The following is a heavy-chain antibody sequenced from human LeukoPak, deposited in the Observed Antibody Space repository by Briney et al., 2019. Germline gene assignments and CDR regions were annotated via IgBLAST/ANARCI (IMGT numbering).Heavy chain of an antibody. CDR3: ARALYSGSYSTVHFDY. CDR1: GGSISSGGYY. CDR2: IYHSGST. V-gene: IGHV4-30-2*01. J-gene: IGHJ4*02. Sequence: SQTLSLTCTVSGGSISSGGYYWSWIRQPPGKGLEWIGYIYHSGSTYYNPSLKSRVTISVDRSKNQFSLKLSSVTAADTAVYYCARALYSGSYSTVHFDYWGQGTLVTVSS. D-gene: IGHD1-26*01.